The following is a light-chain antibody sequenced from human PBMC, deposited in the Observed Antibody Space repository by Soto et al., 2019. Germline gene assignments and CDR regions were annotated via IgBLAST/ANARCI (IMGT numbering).Light chain of an antibody. V-gene: IGKV3-20*01. CDR2: RAS. CDR1: QIVSSNY. Sequence: DIVLTQSPVTLSLSPGERATLCCRASQIVSSNYLAWYQQKPGQTPKVLIYRASTRATGIPDRFSGSGSGTDFTLTISRLEAEDFAVYYCQQYGSSPLTFGGGTKVDIK. CDR3: QQYGSSPLT. J-gene: IGKJ4*01.